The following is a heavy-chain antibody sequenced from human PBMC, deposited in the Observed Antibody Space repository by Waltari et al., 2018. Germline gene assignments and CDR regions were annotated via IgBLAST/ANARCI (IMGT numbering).Heavy chain of an antibody. V-gene: IGHV3-49*03. CDR3: SRAGSRQLWRLPDY. CDR2: DRTKAAGEKT. J-gene: IGHJ4*02. CDR1: GFTFGDYA. Sequence: EVQLVESGGGLVQPGRSLRLSCTASGFTFGDYAMSWFRQAPGKGRESVGYDRTKAAGEKTEDAAYVKGRFTVSRDDSKNIAYLQMNSLKTEDTAVYYCSRAGSRQLWRLPDYWGQGALVTVSS. D-gene: IGHD5-18*01.